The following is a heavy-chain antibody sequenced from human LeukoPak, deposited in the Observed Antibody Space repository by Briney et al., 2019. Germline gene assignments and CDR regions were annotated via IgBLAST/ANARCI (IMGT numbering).Heavy chain of an antibody. CDR2: INPNSGGT. CDR1: GYTFTAYY. J-gene: IGHJ4*02. V-gene: IGHV1-2*02. Sequence: ASVKASCTPSGYTFTAYYMHWVRQAPGQGLEWMGWINPNSGGTNYAQKFQGRVTMTRDTSISTAYMELSRLRSDDTAVYYCATEGPVVPAAVDYWGQGTLVTVSS. D-gene: IGHD2-2*01. CDR3: ATEGPVVPAAVDY.